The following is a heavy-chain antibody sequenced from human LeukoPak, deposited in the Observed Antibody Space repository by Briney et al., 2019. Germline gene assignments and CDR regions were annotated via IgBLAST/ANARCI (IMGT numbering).Heavy chain of an antibody. J-gene: IGHJ2*01. V-gene: IGHV1-46*01. D-gene: IGHD2-21*02. CDR2: LSPSDGTT. CDR3: AREDSRGDKGLLYFDL. CDR1: GYTFTNYH. Sequence: ASVKVSCKASGYTFTNYHIHWVRQAPGQGLEWMAILSPSDGTTTYAQKFQGRVTMTRDTSTSIVYMELSSLTSEDTAIYYCAREDSRGDKGLLYFDLWGRGTLVTVSS.